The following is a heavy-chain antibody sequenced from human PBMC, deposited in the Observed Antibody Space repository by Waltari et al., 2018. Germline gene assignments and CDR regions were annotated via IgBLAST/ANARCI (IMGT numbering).Heavy chain of an antibody. J-gene: IGHJ1*01. Sequence: QLQLQESGPGLVKPSEPLSLTCTVSGGSISTNYNWGWIRQPPGKVLEWMGNMQYRGSSFYNPSLKRRVTISLDTSKNQFSLRLSSVGAADTAVYFCGRIAFGDDGGYFQHWGQGTLVTVSS. CDR2: MQYRGSS. CDR3: GRIAFGDDGGYFQH. CDR1: GGSISTNYN. D-gene: IGHD4-17*01. V-gene: IGHV4-39*01.